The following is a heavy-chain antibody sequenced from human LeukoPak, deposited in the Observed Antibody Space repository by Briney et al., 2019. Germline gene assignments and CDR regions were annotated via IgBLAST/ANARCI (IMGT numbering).Heavy chain of an antibody. CDR1: GGTFSSYA. CDR3: ARKGEWTRTFSYYFDY. Sequence: SVKVSCKASGGTFSSYAISWVRQAPGQGLEWMGGIIPIFGTANYAQKFQGRVTITADESTSTAYMELSSLRSEDTAVYYCARKGEWTRTFSYYFDYWGQGTLVTVSS. CDR2: IIPIFGTA. D-gene: IGHD3/OR15-3a*01. V-gene: IGHV1-69*01. J-gene: IGHJ4*02.